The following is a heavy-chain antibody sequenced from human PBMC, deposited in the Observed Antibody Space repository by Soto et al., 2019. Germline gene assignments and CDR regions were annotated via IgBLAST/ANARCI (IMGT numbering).Heavy chain of an antibody. CDR2: IYYSGST. J-gene: IGHJ4*02. Sequence: SETLSLTCTVSGGSISSGGYYWSWIRQHPGKGLEWIGYIYYSGSTYYNPSLKSRVTISVDTSKNQFSLKLSSVTAADTAVYYGARGPPVDTARVNYGGQGTLVTVSS. CDR1: GGSISSGGYY. D-gene: IGHD5-18*01. V-gene: IGHV4-31*03. CDR3: ARGPPVDTARVNY.